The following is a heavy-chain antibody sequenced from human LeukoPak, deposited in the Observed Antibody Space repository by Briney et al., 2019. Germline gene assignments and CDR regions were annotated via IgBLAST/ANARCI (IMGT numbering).Heavy chain of an antibody. CDR1: GFTFSDYY. CDR3: ARELWLGEVAY. CDR2: IYSGGST. Sequence: GGSLRLSCAASGFTFSDYYMSWIRQAPGKGLEWVSVIYSGGSTYYADSVKGRFTISRDNSKNTLYLQMNSLRAEDTAVYYCARELWLGEVAYWGQGTLVTVSS. V-gene: IGHV3-66*01. D-gene: IGHD3-10*01. J-gene: IGHJ4*02.